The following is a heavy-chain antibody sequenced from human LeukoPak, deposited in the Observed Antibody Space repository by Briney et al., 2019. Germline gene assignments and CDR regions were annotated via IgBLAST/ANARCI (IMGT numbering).Heavy chain of an antibody. CDR1: GGSISSYD. V-gene: IGHV4-4*09. J-gene: IGHJ4*02. D-gene: IGHD3-3*01. Sequence: SETLSLTCTVSGGSISSYDWSWIRQPPGKGLEWIGYIYTSGSTNYNPSLKSRVTISVDTSKNQFSLKLSSVTAADTAVYYCARHVPKERKYYDFWSGYPPPCYFDYWGQGTLVTVSS. CDR2: IYTSGST. CDR3: ARHVPKERKYYDFWSGYPPPCYFDY.